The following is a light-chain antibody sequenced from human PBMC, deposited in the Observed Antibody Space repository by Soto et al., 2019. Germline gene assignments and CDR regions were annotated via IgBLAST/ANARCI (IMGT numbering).Light chain of an antibody. J-gene: IGLJ1*01. V-gene: IGLV2-14*01. CDR1: SNDVGGYNY. Sequence: SALTQPASVSGSPGQSITISCTGTSNDVGGYNYVSWYQQHPGKAPKLMIYDVSNRPSGVSNRFSGPKSGNTASLTISGLQAEDEADYYCSSYTSSSTYVFGAGTKLTVL. CDR3: SSYTSSSTYV. CDR2: DVS.